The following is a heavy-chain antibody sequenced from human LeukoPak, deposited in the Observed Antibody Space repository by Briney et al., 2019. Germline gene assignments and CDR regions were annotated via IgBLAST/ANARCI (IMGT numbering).Heavy chain of an antibody. CDR3: ARFLLLVTGLDY. CDR2: INHSGST. D-gene: IGHD2/OR15-2a*01. Sequence: SETLSLTCAVYGGSFSGYYWSWIRQPPGKGLEWIGEINHSGSTNYNPSLKSRVTISVDTSKNQFSLKLSSVTAADTAVYYCARFLLLVTGLDYWGQGTLVTVSS. CDR1: GGSFSGYY. V-gene: IGHV4-34*01. J-gene: IGHJ4*02.